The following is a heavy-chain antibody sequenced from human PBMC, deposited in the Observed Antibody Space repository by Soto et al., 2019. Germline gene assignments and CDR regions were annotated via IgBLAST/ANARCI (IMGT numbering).Heavy chain of an antibody. D-gene: IGHD3-16*02. CDR3: ARSIGGSYRPSYYYYGMDV. J-gene: IGHJ6*02. CDR2: IYYSGST. Sequence: TLSLTCTVSGGSISSGGYYWSWIRQHPGKGLEWIGYIYYSGSTYYNPSLKSRVTISVDTSKNQFSLKLSSVTAADTAVYYCARSIGGSYRPSYYYYGMDVWGQGTTVTVSS. CDR1: GGSISSGGYY. V-gene: IGHV4-31*03.